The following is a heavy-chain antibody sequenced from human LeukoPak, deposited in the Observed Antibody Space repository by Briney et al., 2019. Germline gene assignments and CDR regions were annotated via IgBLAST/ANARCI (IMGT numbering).Heavy chain of an antibody. CDR3: ATASYSSGPYYYGMDV. CDR1: GFTFSTYA. CDR2: ISGSDGST. D-gene: IGHD6-19*01. Sequence: GGSLRLSCAASGFTFSTYAMSWVRQAAGKGLEWVSAISGSDGSTFYADSVKGRFSISRDNSKNTLYLHMNSLRAEDTALYYCATASYSSGPYYYGMDVWGHGATVTVSS. V-gene: IGHV3-23*01. J-gene: IGHJ6*02.